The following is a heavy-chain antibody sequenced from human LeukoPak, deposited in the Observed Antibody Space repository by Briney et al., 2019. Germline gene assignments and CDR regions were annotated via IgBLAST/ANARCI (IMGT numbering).Heavy chain of an antibody. V-gene: IGHV4-39*07. J-gene: IGHJ4*02. CDR1: GGSISSSSYY. CDR2: IYYSGST. D-gene: IGHD6-19*01. CDR3: ARAEQWLSPYYFDY. Sequence: SETLSLTCTVSGGSISSSSYYWGWIRQPPGKGLEWIGSIYYSGSTYYNPSLKSRVTISVDTSKNQFSLKLSSVTAADTAVYYCARAEQWLSPYYFDYWGQGTLVTVSS.